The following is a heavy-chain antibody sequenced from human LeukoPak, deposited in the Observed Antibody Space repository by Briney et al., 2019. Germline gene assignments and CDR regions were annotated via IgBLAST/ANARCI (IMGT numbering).Heavy chain of an antibody. CDR1: GGSFSGYY. J-gene: IGHJ4*02. D-gene: IGHD1-26*01. Sequence: SETLSLTCAVYGGSFSGYYWSWIRQPPGKGLEWIGEINHSGSTNYNPSLKSRVTISVDTSKNQFSLKLSSVTAADTAVYCCARGRRGSYYFSNYFDYWGQGTLVTVSS. CDR3: ARGRRGSYYFSNYFDY. CDR2: INHSGST. V-gene: IGHV4-34*01.